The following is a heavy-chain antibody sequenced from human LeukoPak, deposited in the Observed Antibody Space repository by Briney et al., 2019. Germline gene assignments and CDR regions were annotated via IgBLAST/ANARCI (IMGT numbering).Heavy chain of an antibody. J-gene: IGHJ6*03. CDR1: GFTFSSYS. CDR2: ISSSSSYI. V-gene: IGHV3-21*01. Sequence: PGGSLRLSCAASGFTFSSYSMNWVRQAPGKGLEWVSSISSSSSYIYYADSVKGRFTISRDNAKNSLYLQMNSLRAEDTAVYYCARAHCTNGVCYYYYYYMDVWGQGTLVTVSS. CDR3: ARAHCTNGVCYYYYYYMDV. D-gene: IGHD2-8*01.